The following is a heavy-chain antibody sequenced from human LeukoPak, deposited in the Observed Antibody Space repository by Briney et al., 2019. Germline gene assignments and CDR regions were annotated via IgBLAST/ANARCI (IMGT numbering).Heavy chain of an antibody. CDR2: INHSGST. D-gene: IGHD1-26*01. CDR3: ARETGVTTAYYFDY. J-gene: IGHJ4*02. V-gene: IGHV4-34*01. CDR1: GGSFSGYY. Sequence: PSETLSLTCAVYGGSFSGYYWSWIRQPPGKWLEWIGEINHSGSTNYNPSLKSRVTISVDTSKNQFSLKLSSVTAADTAVYYCARETGVTTAYYFDYWGQGTLVTVSS.